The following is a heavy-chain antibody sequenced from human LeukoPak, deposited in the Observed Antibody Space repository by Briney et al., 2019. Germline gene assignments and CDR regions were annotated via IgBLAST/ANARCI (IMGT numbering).Heavy chain of an antibody. CDR1: GYTSTSYD. V-gene: IGHV1-8*01. Sequence: ASVKVSCKASGYTSTSYDINWVRQATGQGLEWMGWMNPNSGNTGYAQKFQGRVTMTRNTSISTAYMELSSLRSEDTAVYYCALSPSKRVTPLAGHWGQGTLVTVSS. D-gene: IGHD2-21*02. CDR2: MNPNSGNT. CDR3: ALSPSKRVTPLAGH. J-gene: IGHJ4*02.